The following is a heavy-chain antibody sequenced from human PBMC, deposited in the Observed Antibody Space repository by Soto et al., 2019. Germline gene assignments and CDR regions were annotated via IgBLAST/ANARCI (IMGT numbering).Heavy chain of an antibody. V-gene: IGHV3-21*01. J-gene: IGHJ4*02. Sequence: GGSLRLSCAASGFTFSSYSMNWVRQAPGKGLEWVSSISSSSSYIYYADSVKGRFTISRDNAKNSLYLQMNSLRAEDTAVYYCARARGYSAQTVSEKRGYWGQGTLVTVSS. D-gene: IGHD5-12*01. CDR1: GFTFSSYS. CDR3: ARARGYSAQTVSEKRGY. CDR2: ISSSSSYI.